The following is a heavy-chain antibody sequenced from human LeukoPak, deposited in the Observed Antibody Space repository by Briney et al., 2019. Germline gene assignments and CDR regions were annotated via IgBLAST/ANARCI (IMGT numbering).Heavy chain of an antibody. D-gene: IGHD2-2*01. J-gene: IGHJ4*02. CDR3: ARAHCSSTSCYGGDYFDY. Sequence: GGSLRLSCAASGFTFSSYAMHWVRQAPGKGLEWVAVISYDGSNKYYADSVKGRFTISRDNAKNSLYLQMNSLRAEDTAVYYCARAHCSSTSCYGGDYFDYWGQGTLVTVSS. CDR1: GFTFSSYA. CDR2: ISYDGSNK. V-gene: IGHV3-30-3*01.